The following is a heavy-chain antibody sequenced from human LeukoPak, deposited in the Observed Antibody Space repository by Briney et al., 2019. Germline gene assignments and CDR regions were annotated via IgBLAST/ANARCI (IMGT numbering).Heavy chain of an antibody. Sequence: SVKVSCKASGGTFSSYAISWVRQAPGQGLEWMGGIIPIFGTANYAQKFQGRVTITADESTSTAYMELSSLRSEDTAVYYCARADIVVVPAAMPFGYYGKDVWGQGTTVTVSS. CDR2: IIPIFGTA. J-gene: IGHJ6*02. V-gene: IGHV1-69*13. CDR1: GGTFSSYA. CDR3: ARADIVVVPAAMPFGYYGKDV. D-gene: IGHD2-2*01.